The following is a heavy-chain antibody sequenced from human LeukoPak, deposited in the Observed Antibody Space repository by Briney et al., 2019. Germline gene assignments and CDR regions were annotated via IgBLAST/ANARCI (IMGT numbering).Heavy chain of an antibody. V-gene: IGHV3-23*01. CDR1: GFTFSSYA. Sequence: GGSLRLSCAAYGFTFSSYAMSWVRQAPGKGLEWVSAISGSGGSTYYADSVKGRFTISRDNSKNTLYLQMNSLRAEDTAVYYCAKDRAAGKHYYYYYGMDVWGQGTTVTVSS. CDR2: ISGSGGST. D-gene: IGHD6-13*01. J-gene: IGHJ6*02. CDR3: AKDRAAGKHYYYYYGMDV.